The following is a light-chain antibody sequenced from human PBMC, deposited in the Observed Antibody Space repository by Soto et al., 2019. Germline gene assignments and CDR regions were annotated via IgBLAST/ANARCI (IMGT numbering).Light chain of an antibody. J-gene: IGLJ3*02. CDR1: SSDIGGYKY. Sequence: QAASVSGSPGQSITIPCTGTSSDIGGYKYVSWYQQQPGKAPKLVIYEVTNRPSGVSNRFSGSKSGNTASLTISGLQAEDEADYYCSSYTIKYNVVLFGGGTKVTVL. V-gene: IGLV2-14*01. CDR3: SSYTIKYNVVL. CDR2: EVT.